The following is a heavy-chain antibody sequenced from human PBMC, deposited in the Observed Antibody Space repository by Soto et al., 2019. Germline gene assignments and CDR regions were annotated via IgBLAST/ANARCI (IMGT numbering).Heavy chain of an antibody. D-gene: IGHD3-16*01. Sequence: GASVKVSCKACGYTFTSYDINWVRQATGQGLEWMGWMNANNGNTDYAQKLQGRVTMTTDTSTSTAYMELRSLRSDDTAVYYCAGGGGSYPLVDYWGQGTLVTVSS. V-gene: IGHV1-18*01. J-gene: IGHJ4*02. CDR3: AGGGGSYPLVDY. CDR2: MNANNGNT. CDR1: GYTFTSYD.